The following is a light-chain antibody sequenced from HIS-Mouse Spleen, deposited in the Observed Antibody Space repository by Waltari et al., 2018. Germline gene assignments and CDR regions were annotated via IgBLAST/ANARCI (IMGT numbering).Light chain of an antibody. Sequence: SYELTQPPSVSVSPGQTARITCSGDALPKKYAYWYQQKSGQAPGLVIYEDSKRPSGIPEIVSASSSVTMATLTISGAQVEDEADYYCYSTDSSGNHRVFGGGTKLTVL. CDR3: YSTDSSGNHRV. CDR1: ALPKKY. J-gene: IGLJ2*01. V-gene: IGLV3-10*01. CDR2: EDS.